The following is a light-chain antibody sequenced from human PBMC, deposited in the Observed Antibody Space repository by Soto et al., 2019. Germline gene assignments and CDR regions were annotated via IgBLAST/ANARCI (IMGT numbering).Light chain of an antibody. CDR2: GAS. CDR1: QTISNNY. V-gene: IGKV3-20*01. J-gene: IGKJ4*01. Sequence: EIVLTQSPGTLSAPLGETATLSCRASQTISNNYIAWYQQKPGQAPRLLVSGASTRATGVSDNFSGGGSGTTFSLSSVSLEAEDAAIYISHQYGSTPPTFGGGTKVEIK. CDR3: HQYGSTPPT.